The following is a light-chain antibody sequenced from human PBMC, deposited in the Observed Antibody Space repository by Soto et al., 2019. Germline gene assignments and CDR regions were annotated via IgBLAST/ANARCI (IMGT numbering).Light chain of an antibody. CDR2: DAS. CDR3: QQRSNWPPWT. Sequence: EIVLTQSPATLSLSPGERATLSCRASQSVSSYLAWYQQKPGQAPRLLIYDASTRATGIPARFSGSGSGTDFTLTISSLEPEDFAVYYCQQRSNWPPWTFGQGTKV. V-gene: IGKV3-11*01. CDR1: QSVSSY. J-gene: IGKJ1*01.